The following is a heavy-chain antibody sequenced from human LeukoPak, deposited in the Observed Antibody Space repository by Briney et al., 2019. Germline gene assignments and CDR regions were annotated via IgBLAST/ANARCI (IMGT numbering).Heavy chain of an antibody. J-gene: IGHJ6*03. Sequence: SVKVSCKASGGTFSSYAISWVRQAPGQGLEWMGGIIPIFGTANYAQKFQGRVTITADESTSTAYMELSSLRSEDTAVYYCARGPCSGGSCYLGCYYYMDVWGKGTTVTVSS. CDR3: ARGPCSGGSCYLGCYYYMDV. V-gene: IGHV1-69*13. CDR1: GGTFSSYA. CDR2: IIPIFGTA. D-gene: IGHD2-15*01.